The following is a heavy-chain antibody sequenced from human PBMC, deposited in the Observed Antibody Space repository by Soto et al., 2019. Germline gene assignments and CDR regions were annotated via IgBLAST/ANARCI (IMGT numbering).Heavy chain of an antibody. CDR3: AKGLENYYYYYGMDV. D-gene: IGHD1-1*01. Sequence: SVKVSCKASGGTFSSYTISWVRQAPGQGLEWMGRIIPILGIANYAQKFQGRVTITADKSTSTAYMELSSLRSEDTAVYYCAKGLENYYYYYGMDVWGQGTTVTVSS. CDR1: GGTFSSYT. J-gene: IGHJ6*02. CDR2: IIPILGIA. V-gene: IGHV1-69*02.